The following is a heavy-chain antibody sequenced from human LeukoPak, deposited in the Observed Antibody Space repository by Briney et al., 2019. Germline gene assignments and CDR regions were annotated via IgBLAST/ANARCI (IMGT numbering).Heavy chain of an antibody. CDR1: GGSISSYY. J-gene: IGHJ3*02. CDR3: AREVGATAFDI. Sequence: KPSETLSLTCTVSGGSISSYYWSWIRRPPGKGLEWIGYIYYSGSTNYNPSLKSRVTISVDTSKNQFSLKLSSVTAADTAVYYCAREVGATAFDIWGQGTMVTVSS. D-gene: IGHD1-26*01. V-gene: IGHV4-59*01. CDR2: IYYSGST.